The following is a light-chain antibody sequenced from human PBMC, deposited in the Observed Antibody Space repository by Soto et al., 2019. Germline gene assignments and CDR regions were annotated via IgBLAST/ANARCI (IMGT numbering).Light chain of an antibody. CDR2: EGN. Sequence: QSVLTQPASVSGSPGQSITISCSGTSSDVATFNLVSWYQQHPGKAPRLMIYEGNKRPSGISGRFSGSKSDRTASLTISGLQPEDEASYYCCSYASRGTFVLFGGGTKVTVL. J-gene: IGLJ2*01. V-gene: IGLV2-23*03. CDR1: SSDVATFNL. CDR3: CSYASRGTFVL.